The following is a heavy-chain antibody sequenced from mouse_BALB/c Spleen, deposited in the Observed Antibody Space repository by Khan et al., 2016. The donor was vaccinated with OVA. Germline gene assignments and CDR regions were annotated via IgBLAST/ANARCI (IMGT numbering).Heavy chain of an antibody. CDR2: IYPFNDDT. CDR3: APVGNYYVSFAY. V-gene: IGHV1S136*01. D-gene: IGHD1-1*01. CDR1: GYTFTSYV. J-gene: IGHJ3*01. Sequence: EVQLQQSGPELVKPGASVKMSCKASGYTFTSYVMHWVKQKPGLGLEWIGYIYPFNDDTKYNEKFKGKATLTSDKSSSTAYMELSSLTSEDSAVYVWAPVGNYYVSFAYWGQGTLVTVSA.